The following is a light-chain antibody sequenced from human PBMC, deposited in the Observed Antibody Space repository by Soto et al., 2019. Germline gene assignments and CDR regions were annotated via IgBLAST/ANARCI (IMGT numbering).Light chain of an antibody. V-gene: IGLV2-14*03. CDR1: SNDVGAYHF. CDR3: SSYVTDDTYV. J-gene: IGLJ1*01. Sequence: QSALTQPASVSGSPGQSIAISCTGTSNDVGAYHFVSWFQQHPGKAPKLIIYDVENRPSGVSARFSASKSGNTASLTISGLXXEXEADYYCSSYVTDDTYVFGSGTKLTVL. CDR2: DVE.